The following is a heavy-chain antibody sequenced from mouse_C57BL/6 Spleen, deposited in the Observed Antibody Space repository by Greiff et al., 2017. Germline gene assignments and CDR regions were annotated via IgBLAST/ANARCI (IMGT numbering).Heavy chain of an antibody. D-gene: IGHD2-3*01. V-gene: IGHV1-19*01. CDR3: APGGLLRAMDY. Sequence: VQLQQSGPVLVKPGASVKMSCKASGYTFTDYYMNWVKQSHGKSLEWIGVINPYNGGTSYNQKFKGKATLTVDKSSSTAYMELNSLTSEDSAVYYCAPGGLLRAMDYGGQGTSVTVAS. CDR2: INPYNGGT. CDR1: GYTFTDYY. J-gene: IGHJ4*01.